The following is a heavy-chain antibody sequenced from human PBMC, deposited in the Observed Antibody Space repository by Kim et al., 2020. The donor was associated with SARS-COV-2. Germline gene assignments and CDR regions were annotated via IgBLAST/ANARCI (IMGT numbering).Heavy chain of an antibody. CDR2: ISSSSSYI. Sequence: GGSLRLSCAASGFTFSSYSMNWVRQAPGKGLEWVSSISSSSSYIYYADSVKGRFTISRDNAKNSLYLQMNSLRAEDTAVYYCARDLPSITMVRGVNIINGWFDPWGQGTLVTVSS. J-gene: IGHJ5*02. V-gene: IGHV3-21*01. CDR3: ARDLPSITMVRGVNIINGWFDP. D-gene: IGHD3-10*01. CDR1: GFTFSSYS.